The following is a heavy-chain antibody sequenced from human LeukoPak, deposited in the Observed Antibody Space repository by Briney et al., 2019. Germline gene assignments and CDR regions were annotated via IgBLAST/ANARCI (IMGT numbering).Heavy chain of an antibody. D-gene: IGHD3-10*01. CDR2: IYHGGSA. Sequence: SQTLSLTCAVSGGSISYGGYSWSWIRQPPGKGLEWIGYIYHGGSAHYNPSLKSRVTISVDMSKNQFSLKLSSVTAEDTAVYYCAKRRGVSYWGQGTLVTVSS. V-gene: IGHV4-30-2*01. CDR1: GGSISYGGYS. CDR3: AKRRGVSY. J-gene: IGHJ4*02.